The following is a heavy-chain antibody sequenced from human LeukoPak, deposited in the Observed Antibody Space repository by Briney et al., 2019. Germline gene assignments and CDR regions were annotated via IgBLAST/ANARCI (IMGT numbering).Heavy chain of an antibody. V-gene: IGHV4-38-2*02. Sequence: PSETLSLTCAVSGYSISSGYYWGWIRQPPGKGLEWIGSIYHSGNTYYNPSLKSRVTISLDTSKNQFSLKLSSVTAADTAVYYCAREGNYYDSSGYSNFDCWGQGTLVTVSS. J-gene: IGHJ4*02. CDR2: IYHSGNT. D-gene: IGHD3-22*01. CDR1: GYSISSGYY. CDR3: AREGNYYDSSGYSNFDC.